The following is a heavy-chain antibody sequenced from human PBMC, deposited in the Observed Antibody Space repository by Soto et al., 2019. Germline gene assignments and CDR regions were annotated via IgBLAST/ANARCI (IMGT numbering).Heavy chain of an antibody. CDR1: GFTFSSYG. V-gene: IGHV3-33*01. CDR3: ARGRPSYGMDV. Sequence: QVQLVESGGGVVQPGRSLRLSCAASGFTFSSYGMHWVRQAPGKGLEWVAVIWYDGSNKYYADSVKGRFTISRDNSKNTLYLQMNSLRAEDTAVYYCARGRPSYGMDVWGQGTMVTVSS. CDR2: IWYDGSNK. J-gene: IGHJ6*02.